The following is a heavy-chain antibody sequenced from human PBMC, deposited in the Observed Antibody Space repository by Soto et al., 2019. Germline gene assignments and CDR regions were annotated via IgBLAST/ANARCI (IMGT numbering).Heavy chain of an antibody. V-gene: IGHV3-11*01. J-gene: IGHJ6*02. CDR1: GFTFSDYY. CDR2: ISSSGSTI. D-gene: IGHD4-4*01. CDR3: ARGDYSNYDPFYYYYYGMDV. Sequence: GGSLRLSCAASGFTFSDYYMSWIRQAPGKGLEWVSYISSSGSTIYYADSVKGRFTISRDNAKNSLYLQMNSLRAEDTAVYYCARGDYSNYDPFYYYYYGMDVWGQGTTVTVSS.